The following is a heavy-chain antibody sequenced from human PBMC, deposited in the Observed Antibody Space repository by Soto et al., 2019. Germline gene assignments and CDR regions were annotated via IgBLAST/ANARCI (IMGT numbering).Heavy chain of an antibody. CDR3: ARYLYCSSTSCYKEGSWFDP. CDR2: IYYSGST. CDR1: GGSISSGGYY. Sequence: SETLSLTCTVSGGSISSGGYYWSWIRQHPGKGLDWIGYIYYSGSTYYNPSLKSRVTISVDTSKNQFSLKLSSVTAADTAVYYCARYLYCSSTSCYKEGSWFDPWGQGTLVTVSS. J-gene: IGHJ5*02. D-gene: IGHD2-2*02. V-gene: IGHV4-31*03.